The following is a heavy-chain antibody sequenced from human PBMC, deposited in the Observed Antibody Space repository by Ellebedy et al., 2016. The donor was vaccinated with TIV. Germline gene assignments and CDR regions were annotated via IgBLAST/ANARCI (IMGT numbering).Heavy chain of an antibody. D-gene: IGHD3-22*01. CDR3: STETMIVGCFQH. Sequence: PGGSLRLSCAASGFTFSNAWMNWVRQAPGKGLEWVGRITRKTEGGTTDYAAPVKGRFSIARDDSKDTLYLQMHSLKSEDTAVYYCSTETMIVGCFQHWGQGTLVTVSS. CDR1: GFTFSNAW. J-gene: IGHJ1*01. CDR2: ITRKTEGGTT. V-gene: IGHV3-15*07.